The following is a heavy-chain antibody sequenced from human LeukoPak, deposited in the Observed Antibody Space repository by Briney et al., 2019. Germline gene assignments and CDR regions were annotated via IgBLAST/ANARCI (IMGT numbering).Heavy chain of an antibody. J-gene: IGHJ4*02. D-gene: IGHD3-3*01. Sequence: PSETLSLTCAVYGGSFSGYYWSWIRQPPGKGLEWIGEINHSGSTNYNPSLKSRVTISVDTSKNQFSLKLSSVTAADTAVYYCARSGYDFWSGYQYYFDYWGQGTLVTVSS. CDR1: GGSFSGYY. CDR2: INHSGST. CDR3: ARSGYDFWSGYQYYFDY. V-gene: IGHV4-34*01.